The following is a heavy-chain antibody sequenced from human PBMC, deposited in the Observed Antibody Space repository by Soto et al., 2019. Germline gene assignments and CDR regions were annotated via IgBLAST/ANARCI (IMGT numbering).Heavy chain of an antibody. V-gene: IGHV4-39*01. CDR1: GGSISSSSYY. CDR2: IYYSGST. J-gene: IGHJ6*02. Sequence: SETLSLTCTVSGGSISSSSYYWGWIRQPPGKGLEWIGSIYYSGSTYYNPSLKSRVTISVDTSKNQFSLKLSSVTAADTAVYYCASIKYDFWSGYFIRNYYYHYLLAFSGQGSSVPGS. CDR3: ASIKYDFWSGYFIRNYYYHYLLAF. D-gene: IGHD3-3*01.